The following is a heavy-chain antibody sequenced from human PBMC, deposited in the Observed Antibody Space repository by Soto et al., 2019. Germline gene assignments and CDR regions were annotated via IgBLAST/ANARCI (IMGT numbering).Heavy chain of an antibody. CDR1: GFTFSNYG. Sequence: GGSLSLSCAASGFTFSNYGMNWVRQAPGKGLEWVAVISYDGSNRYYADSVKGRFTISRDNSKNTLYLQMNSLRAEDAAVYYCARDLWEYDLWSGYSTTSYRMDVWGQGTMVTVSS. V-gene: IGHV3-30-3*01. CDR3: ARDLWEYDLWSGYSTTSYRMDV. D-gene: IGHD3-3*01. CDR2: ISYDGSNR. J-gene: IGHJ6*02.